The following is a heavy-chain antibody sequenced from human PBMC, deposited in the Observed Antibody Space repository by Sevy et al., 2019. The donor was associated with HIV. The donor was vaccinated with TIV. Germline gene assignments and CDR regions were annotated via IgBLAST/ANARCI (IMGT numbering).Heavy chain of an antibody. CDR1: GFTFRNYA. D-gene: IGHD3-3*01. CDR2: ISSDGGGT. Sequence: QLGGSLRLSCSASGFTFRNYAMNWVRQAPGKGLKYVSAISSDGGGTYYADSVRGRFTISRDNSKNTLYLQLRSLRVEDTAVNYCVKDPDYDFWRGDYGMDVWGQGTTVTVSS. CDR3: VKDPDYDFWRGDYGMDV. J-gene: IGHJ6*02. V-gene: IGHV3-64D*06.